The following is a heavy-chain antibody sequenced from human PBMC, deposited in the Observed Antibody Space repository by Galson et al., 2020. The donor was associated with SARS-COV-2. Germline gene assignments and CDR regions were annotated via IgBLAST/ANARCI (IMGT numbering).Heavy chain of an antibody. CDR2: ISHSGGT. V-gene: IGHV4-30-2*01. D-gene: IGHD4-17*01. J-gene: IGHJ3*02. Sequence: SETLSLTCAVSVTPISSGSYSWNWIRQLPGKGLEWIWYISHSGGTYYNPSLKSRVTISGDRSKNQFSLRLSSVTAADTAVYYCARLHYGEYAPEAFDIWGPGTRVTVAS. CDR3: ARLHYGEYAPEAFDI. CDR1: VTPISSGSYS.